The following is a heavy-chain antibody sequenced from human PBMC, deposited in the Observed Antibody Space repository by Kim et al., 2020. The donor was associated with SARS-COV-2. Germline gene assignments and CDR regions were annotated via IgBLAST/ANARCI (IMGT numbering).Heavy chain of an antibody. CDR1: GGSFSGYY. CDR3: AGTSGSEDY. CDR2: INHSGST. J-gene: IGHJ4*02. V-gene: IGHV4-34*01. Sequence: SETLSLTCAVYGGSFSGYYWSWIRQPPGKGLEWIGEINHSGSTNYNPSLKSRVTISVDTSKNQFSLKLSSVTAADTAVYYCAGTSGSEDYWGQGTLVTVSS. D-gene: IGHD5-12*01.